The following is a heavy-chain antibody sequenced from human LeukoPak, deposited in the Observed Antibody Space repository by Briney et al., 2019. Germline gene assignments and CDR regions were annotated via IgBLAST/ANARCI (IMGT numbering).Heavy chain of an antibody. V-gene: IGHV3-7*01. CDR2: MDSDGNTK. CDR3: ARDPGWGAYDI. D-gene: IGHD6-19*01. J-gene: IGHJ3*02. Sequence: GGSLRLSCAASGFTFSSFWMTWVRQAPGRGLESVASMDSDGNTKNYVGSVKGRFTISRDNAKSSLYLQMNSLRGEDTSMYYCARDPGWGAYDIWGQGTMVTVSS. CDR1: GFTFSSFW.